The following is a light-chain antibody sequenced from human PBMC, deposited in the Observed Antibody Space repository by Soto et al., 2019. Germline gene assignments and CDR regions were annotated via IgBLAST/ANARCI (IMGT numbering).Light chain of an antibody. Sequence: QSALTQPRSVSGSPGQSVTISCTGTSSDVGGYDYVSWYQQHPGKAPKLMLYDVNKRPSGVPDRFSGSKSGNTASLTISGLQAEDEADYYCCSYAGSYTYVFGTGTKLTVL. V-gene: IGLV2-11*01. CDR2: DVN. J-gene: IGLJ1*01. CDR1: SSDVGGYDY. CDR3: CSYAGSYTYV.